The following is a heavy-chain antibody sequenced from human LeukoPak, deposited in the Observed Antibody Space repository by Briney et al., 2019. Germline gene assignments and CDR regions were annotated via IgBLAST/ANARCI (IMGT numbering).Heavy chain of an antibody. D-gene: IGHD3/OR15-3a*01. CDR1: GASISNYY. CDR3: ATAMDWGSRWYFDL. V-gene: IGHV4-59*01. J-gene: IGHJ2*01. CDR2: ISYSGST. Sequence: SETLSLTCTVSGASISNYYWNWIRQPPGKGLEWLGYISYSGSTNYSPSLRSRVSMSLDTSKNQSSLRLNSVTAADTAVYYCATAMDWGSRWYFDLWGRGTLVTVSS.